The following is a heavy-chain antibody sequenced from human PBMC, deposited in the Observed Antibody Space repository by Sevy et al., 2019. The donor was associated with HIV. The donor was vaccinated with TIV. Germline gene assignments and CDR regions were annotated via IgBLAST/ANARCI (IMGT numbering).Heavy chain of an antibody. CDR2: MNPNSDNT. CDR1: GYTFTSYD. J-gene: IGHJ6*02. CDR3: ARVHLSYSSSWYYYYYGMDV. V-gene: IGHV1-8*01. D-gene: IGHD6-13*01. Sequence: ASVKVSCKASGYTFTSYDINWVRQATGQGLEWMGWMNPNSDNTGYSQKFQGRVTMTRNTSISTAYMELSSLRSEDTAVYYCARVHLSYSSSWYYYYYGMDVWGQGTTVTVSS.